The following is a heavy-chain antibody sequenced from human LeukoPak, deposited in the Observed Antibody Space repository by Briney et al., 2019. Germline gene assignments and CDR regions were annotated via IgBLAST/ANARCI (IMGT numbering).Heavy chain of an antibody. D-gene: IGHD1-26*01. V-gene: IGHV1-2*02. CDR1: GYTFTGYY. Sequence: GASVKVSCKASGYTFTGYYMHWVRQAPGQGLEWMGWINPNSGGTNYAQKFQGRVTMTRDTSISTAYMELSRLRSDDTAVYYCARVGRSYGYSLKFDYWGQGTLVTVSS. J-gene: IGHJ4*02. CDR2: INPNSGGT. CDR3: ARVGRSYGYSLKFDY.